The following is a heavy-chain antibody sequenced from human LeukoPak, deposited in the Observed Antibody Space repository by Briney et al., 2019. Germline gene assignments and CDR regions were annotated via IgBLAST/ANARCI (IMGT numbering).Heavy chain of an antibody. Sequence: GGSLRLSCAASGFTFSSYSMNWVRQAPGKGLEWVSSISSSSSYIYYADSVKGRFTISRDNAKNSLYLQMNSLRAEDTAVYYCARDKDGEKYYYDSSGYYDYWGQGTLVTVSS. CDR1: GFTFSSYS. D-gene: IGHD3-22*01. J-gene: IGHJ4*02. CDR3: ARDKDGEKYYYDSSGYYDY. CDR2: ISSSSSYI. V-gene: IGHV3-21*01.